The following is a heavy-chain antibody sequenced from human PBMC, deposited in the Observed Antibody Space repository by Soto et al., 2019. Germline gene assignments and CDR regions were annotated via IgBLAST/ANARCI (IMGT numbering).Heavy chain of an antibody. V-gene: IGHV3-23*01. CDR3: ASHFSPDYYDSSGYYFDY. J-gene: IGHJ4*02. D-gene: IGHD3-22*01. CDR2: IGGSGDWT. Sequence: PGGSLRLSCAASGFTFSNYAMSWVRQAPGRGLEWVSAIGGSGDWTYYADSVKGRFTISRDNAKNSLYLQMNSLRAEDTAVYYFASHFSPDYYDSSGYYFDYWGQGTLVTVSS. CDR1: GFTFSNYA.